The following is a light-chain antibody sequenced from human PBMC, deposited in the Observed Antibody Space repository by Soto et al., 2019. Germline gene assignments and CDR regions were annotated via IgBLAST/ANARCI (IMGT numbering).Light chain of an antibody. V-gene: IGKV1-5*03. J-gene: IGKJ4*01. CDR2: KAS. CDR1: QSISSW. CDR3: QQYNSYLLT. Sequence: DIQMTQSPSTLSASVGDRVTITCRASQSISSWLAWYQQKPGKAPKLLIYKASSLESWVPSRFSGSGSGTEFTLTISSLQPDDFATYYCQQYNSYLLTFGGGTKVEIK.